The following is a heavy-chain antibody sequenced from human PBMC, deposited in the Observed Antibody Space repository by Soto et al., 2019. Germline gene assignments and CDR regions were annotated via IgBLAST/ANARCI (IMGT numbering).Heavy chain of an antibody. CDR1: GGTFSSYT. J-gene: IGHJ4*02. V-gene: IGHV1-69*08. Sequence: QVQLVQSGAEVKKPGSSVKVSCKASGGTFSSYTISRVRQAPGQGLEWMGRIIPILGIANYAQKFQGRVTITADKSTSTAYMELSSLRSEDTAVYYCARDRGDGYNNYWGQGTLVTVSS. CDR2: IIPILGIA. CDR3: ARDRGDGYNNY. D-gene: IGHD3-10*01.